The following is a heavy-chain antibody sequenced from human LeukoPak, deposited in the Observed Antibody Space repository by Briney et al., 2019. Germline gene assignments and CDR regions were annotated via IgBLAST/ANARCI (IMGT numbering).Heavy chain of an antibody. J-gene: IGHJ4*02. Sequence: ASVKVSCKASGYTFTAYYMHWVRQAPGQGLEWMGWINPKSGGTNYAQKFQGRVTMTRDTSISTAYMEVSRMTSDDTAVYYCATSGGTSGPELDYWGQGTLVTVSS. CDR3: ATSGGTSGPELDY. CDR1: GYTFTAYY. CDR2: INPKSGGT. V-gene: IGHV1-2*02. D-gene: IGHD3-3*01.